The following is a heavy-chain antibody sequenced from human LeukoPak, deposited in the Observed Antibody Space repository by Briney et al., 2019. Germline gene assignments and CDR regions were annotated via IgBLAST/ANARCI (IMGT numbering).Heavy chain of an antibody. CDR2: IWYDGSNK. CDR3: ARDRYKGGMDV. D-gene: IGHD5-18*01. CDR1: GFIFSSFG. Sequence: GRSLRLSCAASGFIFSSFGMHWVRQAPGKGLEWVAVIWYDGSNKYYGDSVKGRFTISRDNSKNTLYLQMNSLRAENTAVYYCARDRYKGGMDVWGQGTTVTVSS. V-gene: IGHV3-33*01. J-gene: IGHJ6*02.